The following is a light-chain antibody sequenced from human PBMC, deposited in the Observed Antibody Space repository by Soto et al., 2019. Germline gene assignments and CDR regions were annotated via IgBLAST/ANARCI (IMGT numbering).Light chain of an antibody. V-gene: IGLV1-40*01. CDR3: QSYDISLSGWV. CDR1: SSNIGAIYD. J-gene: IGLJ3*02. Sequence: QSVLSQPPSVSGAPGQRVTISCTGSSSNIGAIYDVHWYQQLPGTAPKLLIYGNSNRPSGVPDRFSGSKSGTSASLAITGLQAEDEADYYCQSYDISLSGWVFGGGTKVTAL. CDR2: GNS.